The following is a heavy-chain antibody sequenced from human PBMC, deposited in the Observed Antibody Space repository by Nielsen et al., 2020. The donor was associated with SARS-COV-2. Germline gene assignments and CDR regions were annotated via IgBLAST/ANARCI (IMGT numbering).Heavy chain of an antibody. CDR1: GFTFDDYA. D-gene: IGHD5-12*01. J-gene: IGHJ6*02. CDR3: ARDLYSGYDPYYYYGMDV. Sequence: GGSLRLSCAASGFTFDDYAMHWVRQAPGKGLEWVANIKQDGSEKYYVDSVKGRFTISRDNAKNSLYLQMNSLRAEDTAVYYCARDLYSGYDPYYYYGMDVWGQGTTVTVSS. CDR2: IKQDGSEK. V-gene: IGHV3-7*01.